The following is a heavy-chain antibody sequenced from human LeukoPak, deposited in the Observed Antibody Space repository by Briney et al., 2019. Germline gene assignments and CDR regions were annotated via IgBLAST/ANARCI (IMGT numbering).Heavy chain of an antibody. J-gene: IGHJ3*02. V-gene: IGHV4-38-2*01. Sequence: SETLSLTCAVSGYSISSGYYWGWIRQPPGKGLEWIGSIYHSGSTYYNPSLKSRVTISVDTSKNQFSLKLSSVTAADTAVYYCARRLRKTFDAFDIWGQGTMVAVSS. CDR3: ARRLRKTFDAFDI. CDR1: GYSISSGYY. CDR2: IYHSGST. D-gene: IGHD4-17*01.